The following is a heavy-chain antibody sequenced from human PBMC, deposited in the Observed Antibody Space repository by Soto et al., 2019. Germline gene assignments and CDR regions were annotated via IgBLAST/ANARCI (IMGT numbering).Heavy chain of an antibody. J-gene: IGHJ6*02. CDR3: ARIKWGLDYYRGMDV. V-gene: IGHV1-2*02. CDR2: INPKTAAT. Sequence: QVKLVQSGAEVRKSGASVKVSCKASGYTFSDYFIQWLRQAPGQGLEWVAWINPKTAATNYAKKFQDRVTVTSDTSYSTAYLELTRLRPDDTALYYCARIKWGLDYYRGMDVWGQGTAVSVSS. CDR1: GYTFSDYF. D-gene: IGHD1-26*01.